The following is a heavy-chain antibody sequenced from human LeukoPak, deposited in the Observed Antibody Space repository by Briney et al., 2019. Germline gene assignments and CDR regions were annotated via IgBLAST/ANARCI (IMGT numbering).Heavy chain of an antibody. CDR1: GGTFSSYA. Sequence: GASVKVSCKASGGTFSSYAISWVRQAPGQGLEWMGGIIPIFGTANYAQKFQGRVTITADESTSTAYMGLSSLRSEDTAVYYCARGDGYNFHDYWGQGTLVTVSS. J-gene: IGHJ4*02. CDR3: ARGDGYNFHDY. CDR2: IIPIFGTA. D-gene: IGHD5-24*01. V-gene: IGHV1-69*13.